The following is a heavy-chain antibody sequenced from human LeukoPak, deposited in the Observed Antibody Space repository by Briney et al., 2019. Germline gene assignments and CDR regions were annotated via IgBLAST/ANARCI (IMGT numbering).Heavy chain of an antibody. J-gene: IGHJ5*02. Sequence: VASVKVSCKASGYTFTSCSFSWERQAPGQGLEWMGWISAYNGNTNYAQKFQGRVTMTTDTSTRAAYMELRSLRSDDTAVYYCAKAWVGFDPWGQGTLVTVSS. CDR2: ISAYNGNT. V-gene: IGHV1-18*01. CDR1: GYTFTSCS. CDR3: AKAWVGFDP. D-gene: IGHD7-27*01.